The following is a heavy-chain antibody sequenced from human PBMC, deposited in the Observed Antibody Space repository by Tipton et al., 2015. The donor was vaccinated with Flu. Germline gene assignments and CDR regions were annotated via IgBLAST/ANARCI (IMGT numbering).Heavy chain of an antibody. Sequence: AVSGFTFSSYAMSWVRQAPGKGLEWVSAISGSGGSTYYADSVKGRFTISRDNSKNTLYLQMNSLRAEDTAVYYCAKDPLWFGELADYWGQGTLVTVSS. J-gene: IGHJ4*02. V-gene: IGHV3-23*01. CDR1: GFTFSSYA. CDR2: ISGSGGST. D-gene: IGHD3-10*01. CDR3: AKDPLWFGELADY.